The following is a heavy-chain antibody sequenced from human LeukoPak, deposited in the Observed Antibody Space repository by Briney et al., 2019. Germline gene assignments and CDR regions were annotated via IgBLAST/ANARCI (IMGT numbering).Heavy chain of an antibody. V-gene: IGHV3-23*01. Sequence: GGSLRLSCAASGFTFSSYAMSWVRQAPGKGLEWVSAISSSGHSTYYTDSVKGRFTISRDNSRNTLYLQMNSLRNEDTAVYYCANDFDYWGQGTLVTVSS. CDR3: ANDFDY. J-gene: IGHJ4*02. CDR2: ISSSGHST. CDR1: GFTFSSYA.